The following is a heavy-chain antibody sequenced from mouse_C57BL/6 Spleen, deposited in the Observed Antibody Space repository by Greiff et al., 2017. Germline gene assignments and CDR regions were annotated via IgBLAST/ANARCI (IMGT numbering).Heavy chain of an antibody. D-gene: IGHD4-1*01. CDR2: ISSGSSTI. V-gene: IGHV5-17*01. CDR3: ARAPLKLGPFDY. CDR1: GFTFSDYG. J-gene: IGHJ2*01. Sequence: EVHLVESGGGLVKPGGSLKLSCAASGFTFSDYGMHWVRQAPEKGLEWVAYISSGSSTIYYADTVKGRFTISRDNAKNTLFLQMTSLRSEDTAMYYCARAPLKLGPFDYWGQGTTLTVSS.